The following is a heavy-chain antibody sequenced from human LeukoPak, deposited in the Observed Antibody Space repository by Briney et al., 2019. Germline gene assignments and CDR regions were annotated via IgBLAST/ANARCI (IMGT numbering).Heavy chain of an antibody. CDR2: TYYRSEWYY. J-gene: IGHJ6*03. V-gene: IGHV6-1*01. D-gene: IGHD6-19*01. Sequence: SQTLSLTCAISGDSVSSNTASWNWIRQSPSRGLEWLGRTYYRSEWYYDYAVSVKSRMTINPDTSRNQFSLQLNSVIPEDTAVYYCARGGWLVWDYYYMDVWGKGTTVTVSS. CDR3: ARGGWLVWDYYYMDV. CDR1: GDSVSSNTAS.